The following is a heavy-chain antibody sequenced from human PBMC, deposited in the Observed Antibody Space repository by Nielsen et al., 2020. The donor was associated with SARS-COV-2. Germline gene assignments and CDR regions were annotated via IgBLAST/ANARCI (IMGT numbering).Heavy chain of an antibody. V-gene: IGHV4-34*01. D-gene: IGHD4-17*01. CDR3: ARGGIDYGDYVGNYYYYGMDV. Sequence: SETLSLTCAVYGGSFSGYYWSWIRKPPGKGLEWIGEINHSGSTNYNPSLKSRVPITVDTSKNQFSLKLSSVPAADTAVYYCARGGIDYGDYVGNYYYYGMDVWGQGTTVTVSS. CDR1: GGSFSGYY. J-gene: IGHJ6*02. CDR2: INHSGST.